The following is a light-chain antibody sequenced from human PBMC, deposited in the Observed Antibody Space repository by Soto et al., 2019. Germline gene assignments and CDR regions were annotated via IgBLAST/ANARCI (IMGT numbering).Light chain of an antibody. Sequence: DIVLTQSPGTLSLSPGERATLSYRASQSVTSTYLAWYQQKPGQAPRLLIYGASSRATGIPDRFSGSGSGTDFTLTISRLEPEDFAVYYCQQYDSSRLTFGGGTKVEIK. V-gene: IGKV3-20*01. CDR1: QSVTSTY. J-gene: IGKJ4*01. CDR3: QQYDSSRLT. CDR2: GAS.